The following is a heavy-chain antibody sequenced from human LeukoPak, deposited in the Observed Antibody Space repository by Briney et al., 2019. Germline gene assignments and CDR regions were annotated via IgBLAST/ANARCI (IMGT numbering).Heavy chain of an antibody. CDR2: IIPIFGTA. CDR1: GGTFSSYA. Sequence: SVKASCKASGGTFSSYAISWVRQAPGQGLEWMGGIIPIFGTANYAQKFQGRVTITADESTSTAYMELSSLRSEDTAVYYCARDRVVIISDYYYGMDVWGQGTTVTVSS. CDR3: ARDRVVIISDYYYGMDV. J-gene: IGHJ6*02. V-gene: IGHV1-69*13. D-gene: IGHD3-3*01.